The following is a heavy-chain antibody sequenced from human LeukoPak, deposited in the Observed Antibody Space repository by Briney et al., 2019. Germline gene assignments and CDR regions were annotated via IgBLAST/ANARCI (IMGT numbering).Heavy chain of an antibody. Sequence: PGGSLRLSCAASGFTFSSHTMNWVRQAPGMGLGWVSSISSGSSYRYYADSVKGRFTISRDNAKNTLSLQLNSLRAEDTAVYYCAKDATRTSGWYYFDYWGQGTLVTVSS. V-gene: IGHV3-21*04. J-gene: IGHJ4*02. CDR3: AKDATRTSGWYYFDY. CDR1: GFTFSSHT. CDR2: ISSGSSYR. D-gene: IGHD6-19*01.